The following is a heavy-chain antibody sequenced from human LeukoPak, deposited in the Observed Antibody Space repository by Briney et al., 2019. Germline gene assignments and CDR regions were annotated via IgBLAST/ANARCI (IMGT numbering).Heavy chain of an antibody. D-gene: IGHD3-10*01. CDR2: ISYDGSNK. CDR3: ARDSGFGELSGGMSGY. Sequence: GRSLRLSCAASGFTFSSYAMHWVRQAPGKGLEWVAVISYDGSNKYYADSVKGRFTISRDNSKNTLYLQMNSLRAEDTAVYYCARDSGFGELSGGMSGYWGQGTLVTVSS. V-gene: IGHV3-30-3*01. CDR1: GFTFSSYA. J-gene: IGHJ4*02.